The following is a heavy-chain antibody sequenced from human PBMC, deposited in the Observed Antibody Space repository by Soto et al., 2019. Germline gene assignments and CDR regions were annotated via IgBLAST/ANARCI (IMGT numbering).Heavy chain of an antibody. CDR2: VYYSGSA. J-gene: IGHJ4*02. D-gene: IGHD5-18*01. CDR3: ARHGGGKNGYVNC. CDR1: GVSVSSGNYF. Sequence: TLSLTCSVSGVSVSSGNYFWTWIRQPPGKTLEWIGYVYYSGSANYNPSLKGRATISVDTSKNQFSLKLSSVTAADTAVYYCARHGGGKNGYVNCLGQGKLVTLCS. V-gene: IGHV4-61*01.